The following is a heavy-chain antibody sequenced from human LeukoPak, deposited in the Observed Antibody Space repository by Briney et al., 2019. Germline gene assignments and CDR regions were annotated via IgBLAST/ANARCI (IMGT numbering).Heavy chain of an antibody. J-gene: IGHJ4*02. CDR1: GFTFSDYY. D-gene: IGHD3-22*01. CDR2: ISSSGSTI. CDR3: AREGSDGYDSSGYYHDFDY. Sequence: GGSLRLSCAAPGFTFSDYYMSCIRQAPGKGLECVSYISSSGSTIYYADSVKGRFTISRDNAKNSLYLQMNSLRAQDTAVYYCAREGSDGYDSSGYYHDFDYWGQGTLVTVSS. V-gene: IGHV3-11*01.